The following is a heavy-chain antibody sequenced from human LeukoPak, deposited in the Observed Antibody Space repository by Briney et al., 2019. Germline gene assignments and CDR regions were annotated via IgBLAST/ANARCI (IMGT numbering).Heavy chain of an antibody. D-gene: IGHD3-10*01. Sequence: SETLSLTCTVSGGSLSSSSYYWAWLRQPPGKGLEWIGSIYYRGNSYYNPSLKSRVTISIATSQNQFSLRLTSVTAADTAVYYCARDGGLSFITTSGKGAFDIWGQWTMVTVSS. CDR1: GGSLSSSSYY. J-gene: IGHJ3*02. CDR2: IYYRGNS. CDR3: ARDGGLSFITTSGKGAFDI. V-gene: IGHV4-39*07.